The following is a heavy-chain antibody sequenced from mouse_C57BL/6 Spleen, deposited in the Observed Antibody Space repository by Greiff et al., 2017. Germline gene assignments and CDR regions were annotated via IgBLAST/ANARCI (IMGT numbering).Heavy chain of an antibody. Sequence: QVQLKQSGAELVRPGASVTLSCKASGYTFTDYEMHWVKQTPVHGLEWIGAIDPETGGTAYNQKFKGKAILTADKSSSTAYMELRSLTSEDSAVYYCTRLVPRWSVDYWGQGTTLTVSS. CDR3: TRLVPRWSVDY. CDR2: IDPETGGT. CDR1: GYTFTDYE. D-gene: IGHD2-3*01. V-gene: IGHV1-15*01. J-gene: IGHJ2*01.